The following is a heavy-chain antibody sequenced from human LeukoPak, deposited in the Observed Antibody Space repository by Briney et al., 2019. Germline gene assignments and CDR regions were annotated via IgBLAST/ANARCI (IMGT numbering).Heavy chain of an antibody. CDR2: INHSRST. J-gene: IGHJ3*02. D-gene: IGHD2-2*01. CDR3: ARYCSSTSCYSPNAFDI. CDR1: GGSFSGYY. V-gene: IGHV4-34*01. Sequence: KSSETLSLTCAVYGGSFSGYYWSWIRQPPGKGLEWIGEINHSRSTNYNPSLKSRVTISVDTSKNQFSLKLSSVTAADTAVYYCARYCSSTSCYSPNAFDIWGQGTMVTVSS.